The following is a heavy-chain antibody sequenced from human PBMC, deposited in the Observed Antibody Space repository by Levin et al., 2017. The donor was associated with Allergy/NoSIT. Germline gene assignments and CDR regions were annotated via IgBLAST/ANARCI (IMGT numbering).Heavy chain of an antibody. CDR3: ARYTTMVRGVIMALGYFDY. J-gene: IGHJ4*02. CDR1: GGSISSSSYY. V-gene: IGHV4-39*01. D-gene: IGHD3-10*01. CDR2: IYYSGST. Sequence: PGGSLRLSCTVSGGSISSSSYYWGWIRQPPGKGLEWIGSIYYSGSTYYNPSLKSRVTISVDTSKNQFSLKLSSVTAADTAVYYCARYTTMVRGVIMALGYFDYWGQGTLVTVSS.